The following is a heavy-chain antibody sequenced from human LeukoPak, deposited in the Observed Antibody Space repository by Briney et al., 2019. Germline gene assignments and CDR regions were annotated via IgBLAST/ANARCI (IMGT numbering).Heavy chain of an antibody. Sequence: SETLSLTCTVSGGSISSGGYYWSWLRQHPGKGLEWIGYIYYSGSTYYNPSLKSRVTISVDTSKNQFSLKLSSVTAADTAVYYCARSNSGTQDYWGQGTLGTVSS. V-gene: IGHV4-31*03. CDR3: ARSNSGTQDY. CDR2: IYYSGST. D-gene: IGHD3-10*01. J-gene: IGHJ4*02. CDR1: GGSISSGGYY.